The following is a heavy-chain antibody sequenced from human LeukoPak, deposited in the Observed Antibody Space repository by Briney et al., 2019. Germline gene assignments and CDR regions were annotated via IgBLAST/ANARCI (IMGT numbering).Heavy chain of an antibody. CDR2: IYYSGST. Sequence: KPSETLSLTCTVSGGSISSYYWSWIRQPPGKGLEWIGYIYYSGSTNYNPSVKSRFTISVDTSKNQFSLKLSSVTAADTAVYYRARSAREYSYGPYTWFDPWGQGTLVTVSS. V-gene: IGHV4-59*01. CDR3: ARSAREYSYGPYTWFDP. D-gene: IGHD5-18*01. CDR1: GGSISSYY. J-gene: IGHJ5*02.